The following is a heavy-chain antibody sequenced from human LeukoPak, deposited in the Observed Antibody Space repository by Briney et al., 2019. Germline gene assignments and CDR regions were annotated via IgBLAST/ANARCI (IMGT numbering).Heavy chain of an antibody. Sequence: ASVKVPCKASGYTFTSYYMHWVRQAPGQGLEWMGIINPSGGSTSYAQKFQGRVTMTRDTSTSTVYMELSSLRSEDTAVYYCARGAIFGVATSYYFDYWGQGTLVTVSS. D-gene: IGHD3-3*01. J-gene: IGHJ4*02. CDR2: INPSGGST. CDR1: GYTFTSYY. V-gene: IGHV1-46*01. CDR3: ARGAIFGVATSYYFDY.